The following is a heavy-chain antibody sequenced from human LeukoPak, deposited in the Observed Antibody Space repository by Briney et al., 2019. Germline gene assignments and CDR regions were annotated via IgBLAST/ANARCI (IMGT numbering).Heavy chain of an antibody. CDR3: AKQGAVRQDYYMDV. J-gene: IGHJ6*03. D-gene: IGHD3-16*01. CDR1: GRSFNNYA. CDR2: IIPIFGAT. V-gene: IGHV1-69*06. Sequence: SVKVSCKASGRSFNNYAITWVRQAPGQGLEWMGCIIPIFGATTYAQKFQGRVTITADMGASTAYLELTGLTSEGTALYFCAKQGAVRQDYYMDVWGNGTTVIVSS.